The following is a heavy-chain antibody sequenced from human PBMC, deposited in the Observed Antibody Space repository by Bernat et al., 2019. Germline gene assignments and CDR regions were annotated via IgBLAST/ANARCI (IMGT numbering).Heavy chain of an antibody. J-gene: IGHJ6*02. Sequence: QVQLVESGGGVVQPGRSLRLSCAASGFTFSSYGMHWVHQAPGKGLEWVAVISYDGSNKYYADSVKGRFTISRDNSKNTLYLQMNSLRAEDTAVYYCAKDAMVRGVILYYYYGMDVWGQGTTVTVSS. CDR1: GFTFSSYG. V-gene: IGHV3-30*18. CDR3: AKDAMVRGVILYYYYGMDV. D-gene: IGHD3-10*01. CDR2: ISYDGSNK.